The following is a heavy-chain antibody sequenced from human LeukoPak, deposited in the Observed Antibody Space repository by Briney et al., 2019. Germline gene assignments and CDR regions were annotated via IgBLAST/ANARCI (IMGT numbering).Heavy chain of an antibody. CDR1: GYTFTGYY. V-gene: IGHV1-2*02. D-gene: IGHD1-1*01. CDR3: ATTSGTYYLY. J-gene: IGHJ4*02. CDR2: INPNSGGT. Sequence: ASVKVSCKASGYTFTGYYMHWVRQAPGQGLEWMGWINPNSGGTNYAQKFQGRVTMTEDTSTDTAYMELSSLRSEDTAVYYCATTSGTYYLYWGQGTLVTVSS.